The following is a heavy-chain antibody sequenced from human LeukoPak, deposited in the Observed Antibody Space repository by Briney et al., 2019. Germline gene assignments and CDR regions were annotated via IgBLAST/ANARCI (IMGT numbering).Heavy chain of an antibody. CDR3: ARRLRSQPFHY. CDR1: GYSFTNYW. Sequence: GESLRISCMASGYSFTNYWIGGVRQLPGKGLEGMGIIYPGDFDTRYSPSFQGQVTISADKSLTTAYLMWSSLKASDSAIYYCARRLRSQPFHYWGQGTLVTVSS. V-gene: IGHV5-51*01. J-gene: IGHJ4*02. CDR2: IYPGDFDT. D-gene: IGHD3-10*01.